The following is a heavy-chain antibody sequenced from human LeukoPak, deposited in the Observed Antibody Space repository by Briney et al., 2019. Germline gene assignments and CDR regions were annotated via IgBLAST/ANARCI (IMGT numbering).Heavy chain of an antibody. CDR3: AREQLEFDY. CDR1: GFTFSGFW. J-gene: IGHJ4*02. Sequence: QPGGSLRLSCAASGFTFSGFWMHWVRQAPGKGLVWVSCISFDGSDATYADSVKGRFTISRDNSKNTLYLQMNSLRAEDTAVYYCAREQLEFDYWGRGTLVTVSS. CDR2: ISFDGSDA. V-gene: IGHV3-74*01. D-gene: IGHD1-1*01.